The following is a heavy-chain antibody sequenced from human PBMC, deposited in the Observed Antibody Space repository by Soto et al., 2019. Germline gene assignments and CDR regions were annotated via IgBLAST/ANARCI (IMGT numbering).Heavy chain of an antibody. Sequence: SETLSLTCTVSGGSISSYYWSWIRQPPGKGLEWIGYIYYSGSTNYNPSLKSRVTISVDTSKNQFSLKLSSVTAADTAVYYCATRGVGYSYGYIDYYYYGMDVWGQGTTVTVSS. CDR1: GGSISSYY. D-gene: IGHD5-18*01. CDR3: ATRGVGYSYGYIDYYYYGMDV. V-gene: IGHV4-59*01. CDR2: IYYSGST. J-gene: IGHJ6*02.